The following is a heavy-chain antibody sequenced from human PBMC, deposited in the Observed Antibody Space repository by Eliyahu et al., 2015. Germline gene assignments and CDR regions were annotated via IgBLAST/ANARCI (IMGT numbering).Heavy chain of an antibody. V-gene: IGHV4-39*01. CDR2: IYYSGST. CDR3: ACAGYSSGWP. CDR1: GGSISTSRYS. D-gene: IGHD6-19*01. J-gene: IGHJ5*02. Sequence: QLQLQESGPGLVKPSETLSLTCTVSGGSISTSRYSWGWIRQPPGKGLEWIGNIYYSGSTYYNPSLKSRVTISVDTSKKQFSLKLSSVTAADTAVYYCACAGYSSGWPWGQGTLVTVSS.